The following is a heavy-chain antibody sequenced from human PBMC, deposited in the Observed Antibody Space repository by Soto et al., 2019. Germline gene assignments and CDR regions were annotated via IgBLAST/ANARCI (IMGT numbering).Heavy chain of an antibody. CDR1: GFTFSSYS. J-gene: IGHJ3*02. CDR2: ISSSSSYI. Sequence: SGGSLRLSCAASGFTFSSYSMNWVHQAPGKGLEWVSSISSSSSYIYYADSVKGRFTISRDNAKNSLYLQMNSLRAEDTAVYYCARLQGYCSGGSCYPRQAFDIWGQGTMVTVSS. D-gene: IGHD2-15*01. CDR3: ARLQGYCSGGSCYPRQAFDI. V-gene: IGHV3-21*01.